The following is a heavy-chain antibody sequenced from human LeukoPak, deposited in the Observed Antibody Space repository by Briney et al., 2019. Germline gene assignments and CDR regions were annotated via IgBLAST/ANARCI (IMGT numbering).Heavy chain of an antibody. CDR3: AKGVRITMIRGAFDI. CDR2: ISWNSGSI. J-gene: IGHJ3*02. Sequence: GGSLRLPCAASGFTFDDYAMHWVRQAPGKGLEWVSGISWNSGSIAYADSVKGRFTISRDNAKNSLYLQMNSLRPEDTALYYCAKGVRITMIRGAFDIWGQGTMVTVSS. D-gene: IGHD3-10*01. CDR1: GFTFDDYA. V-gene: IGHV3-9*01.